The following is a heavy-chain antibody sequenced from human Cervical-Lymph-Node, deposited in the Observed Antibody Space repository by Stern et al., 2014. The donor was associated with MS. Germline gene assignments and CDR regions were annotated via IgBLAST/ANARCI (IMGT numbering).Heavy chain of an antibody. CDR1: GFTFSSYT. CDR3: ARDEVAGDLDL. Sequence: EVQLVESGGGLVKPGGSLRLSCAASGFTFSSYTLNWVRQAPGKGLEWVSSISYSSTYIYYADSVKGRFTISRDNARNSLYLQMESLRVEDTAVYYCARDEVAGDLDLWGQGTLVTVSS. V-gene: IGHV3-21*06. D-gene: IGHD6-19*01. J-gene: IGHJ5*02. CDR2: ISYSSTYI.